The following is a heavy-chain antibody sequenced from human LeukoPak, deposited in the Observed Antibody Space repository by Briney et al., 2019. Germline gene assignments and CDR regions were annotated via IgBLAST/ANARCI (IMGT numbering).Heavy chain of an antibody. V-gene: IGHV4-39*01. CDR3: ARWSAAVPKMFDP. Sequence: SETLSLTCTVSGGSISSSSYYWGWIRQPPGKGLEWIGSIYYSGSTNYNPSLKSRVTISVDTSKNQFSLTLTSVTAADTALYYCARWSAAVPKMFDPWGQGTLVTVSS. D-gene: IGHD6-13*01. CDR1: GGSISSSSYY. CDR2: IYYSGST. J-gene: IGHJ5*02.